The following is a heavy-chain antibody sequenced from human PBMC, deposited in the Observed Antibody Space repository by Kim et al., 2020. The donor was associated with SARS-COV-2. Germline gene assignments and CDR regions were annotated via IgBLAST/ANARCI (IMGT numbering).Heavy chain of an antibody. D-gene: IGHD3-9*01. CDR3: ARAYYDILTGYYSDLFDY. CDR1: GYSFTSYW. J-gene: IGHJ4*02. Sequence: GESLKISCKGSGYSFTSYWIGWVRQMPGKGLEWMGIIYPGDSDTRYSPSFQGQVTISADKSISTAYLQWSSLKASDTAMYYCARAYYDILTGYYSDLFDYWGQGTLVTVSS. V-gene: IGHV5-51*01. CDR2: IYPGDSDT.